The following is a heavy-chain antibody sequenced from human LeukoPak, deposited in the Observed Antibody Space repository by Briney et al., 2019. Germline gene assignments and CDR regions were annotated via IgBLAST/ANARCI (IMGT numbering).Heavy chain of an antibody. J-gene: IGHJ4*02. CDR2: IIPIFGTA. V-gene: IGHV1-69*13. Sequence: GASVKVSCKASGGTFSSYAISWVRQAPGQGLEWMGGIIPIFGTANYAQKFQGRVTITADESTSTAYMELSSLRSEDTAVYYCARGSEGYPAVASDWGQGTLVTVSS. D-gene: IGHD6-19*01. CDR1: GGTFSSYA. CDR3: ARGSEGYPAVASD.